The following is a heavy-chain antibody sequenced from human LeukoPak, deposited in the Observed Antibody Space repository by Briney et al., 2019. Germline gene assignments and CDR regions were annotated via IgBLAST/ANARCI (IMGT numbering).Heavy chain of an antibody. J-gene: IGHJ4*02. CDR2: IYHSGST. Sequence: SETLSLTCAGNGGSFSGYYWSWIRQPPGKGLEWVGEIYHSGSTKYNPSLKSRVTVSVDMSKNQFSLKLRSVTAADTAVYYCARGRRNPSVRLDYWGQGTLVTVSS. V-gene: IGHV4-34*01. D-gene: IGHD1-1*01. CDR3: ARGRRNPSVRLDY. CDR1: GGSFSGYY.